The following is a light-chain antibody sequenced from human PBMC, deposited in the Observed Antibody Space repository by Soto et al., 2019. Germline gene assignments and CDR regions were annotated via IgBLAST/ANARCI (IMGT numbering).Light chain of an antibody. CDR1: SSDVGSYNL. Sequence: QSVLTQPASVSGSPGQSITISCTGTSSDVGSYNLVSWYQQHPGKAPKLMIYEGSKRPSGVSNRFSGSKSGNTASLTISGLQAEDEADYYCCSYAGSNYAFGTGTKVTVL. CDR2: EGS. CDR3: CSYAGSNYA. V-gene: IGLV2-23*01. J-gene: IGLJ1*01.